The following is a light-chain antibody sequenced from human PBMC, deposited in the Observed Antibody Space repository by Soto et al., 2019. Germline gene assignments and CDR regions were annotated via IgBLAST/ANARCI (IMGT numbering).Light chain of an antibody. CDR3: SSYTRSRIRL. V-gene: IGLV2-14*03. Sequence: QSALTQPASVSGSPGQSITISCTGTSSDIGAYDYVSWYQQHPDKAPKLMIYDVNNRPSGVSNRFSGSKSGNTASLTISGLQAEDEADYYCSSYTRSRIRLFGTGTKVTVL. CDR2: DVN. J-gene: IGLJ1*01. CDR1: SSDIGAYDY.